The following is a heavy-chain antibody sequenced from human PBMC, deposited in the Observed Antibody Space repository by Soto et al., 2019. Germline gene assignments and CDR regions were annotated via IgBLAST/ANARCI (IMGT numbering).Heavy chain of an antibody. CDR2: IKSKTDGGTT. Sequence: EVQLVESGGGLVKPGGSLRLSCAASGFTFSNAWMNWVRQAPGKGLEWVGRIKSKTDGGTTDYAAPVKGRFTISRDDSKNTLYLQMNSLKTEDTAVYYCTTDTSMTTVSKTPISWYTRAEYYYYGMDVWGQGTTVTVSS. CDR3: TTDTSMTTVSKTPISWYTRAEYYYYGMDV. V-gene: IGHV3-15*07. CDR1: GFTFSNAW. D-gene: IGHD4-4*01. J-gene: IGHJ6*02.